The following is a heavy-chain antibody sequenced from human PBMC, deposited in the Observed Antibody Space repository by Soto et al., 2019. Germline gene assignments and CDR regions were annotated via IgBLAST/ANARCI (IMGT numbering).Heavy chain of an antibody. Sequence: SETLSLTRTVSGTSISNYYRKWIPQPPGKGLEWVANIHYRGTTHYNPSLTSRATLSVHTSKNQFSLTMTSVTDAHRAMCFCARYNSYAIDYWGRGTLVTVSS. CDR2: IHYRGTT. J-gene: IGHJ4*02. CDR1: GTSISNYY. D-gene: IGHD2-8*01. CDR3: ARYNSYAIDY. V-gene: IGHV4-59*01.